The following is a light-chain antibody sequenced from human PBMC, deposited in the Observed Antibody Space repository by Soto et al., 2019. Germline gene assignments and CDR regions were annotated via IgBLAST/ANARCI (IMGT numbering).Light chain of an antibody. V-gene: IGKV1-39*01. CDR1: QSISSY. CDR3: QQSYSTLPFT. Sequence: DIPMTQSPSSLSASVGDRVTITCRASQSISSYLNWYQQKPGNAPKLLIYAASSLQSGVPSRFSGSGSGTDFTLTISSLQPEDFATYYCQQSYSTLPFTFGPGTKVDIK. CDR2: AAS. J-gene: IGKJ3*01.